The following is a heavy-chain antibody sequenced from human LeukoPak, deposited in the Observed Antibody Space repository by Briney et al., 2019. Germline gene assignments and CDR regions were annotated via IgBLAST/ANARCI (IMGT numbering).Heavy chain of an antibody. CDR3: AREDGAAVAGSWYFDL. D-gene: IGHD6-19*01. V-gene: IGHV3-21*01. Sequence: GGSLRLSCAASGFIFSSYSMNWDRQAPGKGLEWVSSISSSSSYIYYADSVKGRFTISRDNAKNSLYLQMNSLRAEDTAVYYCAREDGAAVAGSWYFDLWGRGTLVTVSS. CDR2: ISSSSSYI. CDR1: GFIFSSYS. J-gene: IGHJ2*01.